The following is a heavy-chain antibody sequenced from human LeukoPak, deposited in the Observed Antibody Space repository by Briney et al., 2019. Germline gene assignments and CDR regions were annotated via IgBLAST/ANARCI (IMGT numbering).Heavy chain of an antibody. D-gene: IGHD3-22*01. V-gene: IGHV1-8*01. J-gene: IGHJ3*02. Sequence: VSYQASQYTFTSSDINWVRQATGHVLASIKRPNPNSGNTGYAQKFQGRVTMTRNSSVCTAYMELSSLRSEDTAVYYCARASYDSSGYYYDAFDIWGQGTMVTVSS. CDR3: ARASYDSSGYYYDAFDI. CDR1: QYTFTSSD. CDR2: PNPNSGNT.